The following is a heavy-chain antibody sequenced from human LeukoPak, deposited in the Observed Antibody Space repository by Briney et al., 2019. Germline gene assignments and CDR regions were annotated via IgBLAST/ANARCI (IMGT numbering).Heavy chain of an antibody. V-gene: IGHV3-7*04. CDR1: GFXFSFYW. D-gene: IGHD3-22*01. CDR3: ARDEHQYYSESSGRFDY. J-gene: IGHJ4*02. CDR2: IKQGGSEK. Sequence: GGSLRLSCVASGFXFSFYWMAWVRQAPGKGLEWVANIKQGGSEKYYVDSVKGRFTISRDNAKNSLYLQMNSLRAEDTAVYYCARDEHQYYSESSGRFDYWGQGTLVTVSS.